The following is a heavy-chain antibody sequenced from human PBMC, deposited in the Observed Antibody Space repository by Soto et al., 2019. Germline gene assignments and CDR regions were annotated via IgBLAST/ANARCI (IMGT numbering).Heavy chain of an antibody. V-gene: IGHV3-7*01. J-gene: IGHJ6*03. CDR1: GFTFSSYW. CDR2: IKQDGSEK. D-gene: IGHD2-2*01. CDR3: ARTSTSTSGYYYMDV. Sequence: GGSLRLSCAASGFTFSSYWMSWVRQAPGKGLEWVANIKQDGSEKYYVDSVKGRFTISRDNAKNSLYLQMNSLRAEDTAVYYCARTSTSTSGYYYMDVWGKGTTVTVSS.